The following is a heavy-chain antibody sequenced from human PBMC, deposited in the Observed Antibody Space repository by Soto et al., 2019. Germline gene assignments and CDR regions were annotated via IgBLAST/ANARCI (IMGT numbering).Heavy chain of an antibody. CDR1: GFTFGEYP. CDR3: NRHPKDYDFYVRDHY. J-gene: IGHJ4*02. D-gene: IGHD3-3*01. Sequence: AGGSLRLSCTTTGFTFGEYPMSWFRQAPGKGLEWVGFIRSTGYGATTEYAASVKGRFTISRDDSKSIVYLQMNSLKTEDTAIYYCNRHPKDYDFYVRDHYWGQGTLVTVSS. CDR2: IRSTGYGATT. V-gene: IGHV3-49*03.